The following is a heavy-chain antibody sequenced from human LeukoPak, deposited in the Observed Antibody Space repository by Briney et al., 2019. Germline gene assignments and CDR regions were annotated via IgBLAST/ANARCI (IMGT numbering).Heavy chain of an antibody. CDR2: IYYSGST. V-gene: IGHV4-59*01. D-gene: IGHD2-15*01. J-gene: IGHJ5*02. CDR3: ARVSSEVAAGGWFDP. CDR1: GGSISSYY. Sequence: PSETLSLTCTVSGGSISSYYWSWIRQPPGKGLEWIGYIYYSGSTNYNPSLKSRVTISVDTSKNRFSLKLRSVTAADTAVYYCARVSSEVAAGGWFDPWGQGTLVTVSS.